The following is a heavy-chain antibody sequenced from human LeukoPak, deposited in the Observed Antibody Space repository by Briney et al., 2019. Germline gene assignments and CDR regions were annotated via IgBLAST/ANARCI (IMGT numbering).Heavy chain of an antibody. Sequence: ASVKVSCKASGYTLTSYGISWGRQAPGQGVGWRGWISAYNGNTNYAQKLQGRVTMTTDTSTSTAYMELRSLRSDDTAVYYCARDQSVYSGYDWYAYWGQGTLVTVSS. J-gene: IGHJ4*02. CDR3: ARDQSVYSGYDWYAY. CDR2: ISAYNGNT. CDR1: GYTLTSYG. D-gene: IGHD5-12*01. V-gene: IGHV1-18*01.